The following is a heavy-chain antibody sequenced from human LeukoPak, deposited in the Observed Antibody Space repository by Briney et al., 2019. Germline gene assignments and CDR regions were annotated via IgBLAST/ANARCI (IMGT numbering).Heavy chain of an antibody. CDR3: ARHPRASGSYPDY. CDR1: GGSISSGGYY. J-gene: IGHJ4*02. V-gene: IGHV4-39*01. Sequence: PSETLSLTCTVSGGSISSGGYYWSWIRQHPGKGLEWIGYIYYSGSTYYNPSLKSRVTISVDTSKNQFSLKLSSVTAADTAVYYCARHPRASGSYPDYWGQGTLVTVSS. CDR2: IYYSGST. D-gene: IGHD1-26*01.